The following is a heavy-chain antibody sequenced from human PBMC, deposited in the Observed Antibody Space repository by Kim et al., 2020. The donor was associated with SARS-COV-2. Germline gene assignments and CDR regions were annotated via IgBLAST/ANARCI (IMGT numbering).Heavy chain of an antibody. Sequence: THSNPALKSRVTITVDTSKNQFALKLSSVTAADTAGYYCARGVQAPVFDYWGQGTLVTVSS. V-gene: IGHV4-34*01. CDR2: T. CDR3: ARGVQAPVFDY. J-gene: IGHJ4*02. D-gene: IGHD1-1*01.